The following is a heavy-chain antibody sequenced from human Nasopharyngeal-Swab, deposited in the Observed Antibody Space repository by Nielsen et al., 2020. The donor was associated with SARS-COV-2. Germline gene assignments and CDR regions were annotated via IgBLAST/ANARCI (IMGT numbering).Heavy chain of an antibody. Sequence: PGKGLEWVSGISWNSGSIGYADSVKGRFTISRDNAKNSLYLQMNSPRAEDTALYYCAKAAVAGTYYYYYMDVWGKGTTVTVSS. CDR2: ISWNSGSI. J-gene: IGHJ6*03. V-gene: IGHV3-9*01. CDR3: AKAAVAGTYYYYYMDV. D-gene: IGHD6-19*01.